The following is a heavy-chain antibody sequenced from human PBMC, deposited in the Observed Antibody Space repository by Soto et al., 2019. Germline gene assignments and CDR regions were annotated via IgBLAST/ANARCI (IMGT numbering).Heavy chain of an antibody. CDR1: GFTFTSYA. D-gene: IGHD3-16*01. V-gene: IGHV1-18*01. CDR2: ISAYNGGT. CDR3: ARDFTGWPPDGVDS. Sequence: ASVKVSCEASGFTFTSYAFTWVRQAPGQGLEWMGWISAYNGGTNYAQNFQGRVTMTTDPSTTTAYMELGGLTSDDTAIYYCARDFTGWPPDGVDSWGQGTPVTVSS. J-gene: IGHJ4*02.